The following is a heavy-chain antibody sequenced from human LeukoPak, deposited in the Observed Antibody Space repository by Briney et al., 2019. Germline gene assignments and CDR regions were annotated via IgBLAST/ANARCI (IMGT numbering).Heavy chain of an antibody. Sequence: GGSLRLSCAASGFTFSNYAMNWVRQAPGKGLEWVSVISNSGGSTYYADSVKGRFTISRDESKNTLFLEMNSLRAEDTAVYYCAKGASMIVINTPLVSWGQGTLVTVSS. J-gene: IGHJ4*02. CDR2: ISNSGGST. CDR3: AKGASMIVINTPLVS. D-gene: IGHD3-22*01. CDR1: GFTFSNYA. V-gene: IGHV3-23*01.